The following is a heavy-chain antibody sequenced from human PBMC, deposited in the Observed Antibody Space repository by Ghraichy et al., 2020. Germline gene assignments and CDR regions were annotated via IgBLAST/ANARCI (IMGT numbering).Heavy chain of an antibody. D-gene: IGHD4-11*01. CDR3: ANPTGGLSSFDY. Sequence: GGSLRPSCAASGFTFTSFAMSWVRQAPGKGLEWVSRISGSGGSTDYADSVKGRFTISRDNSKNTLYLQMESLRPEDTAVYYCANPTGGLSSFDYWGQGTLVTVSS. V-gene: IGHV3-23*01. J-gene: IGHJ4*02. CDR1: GFTFTSFA. CDR2: ISGSGGST.